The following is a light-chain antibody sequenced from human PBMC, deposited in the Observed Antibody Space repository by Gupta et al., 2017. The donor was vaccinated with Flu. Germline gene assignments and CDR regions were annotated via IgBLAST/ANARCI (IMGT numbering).Light chain of an antibody. Sequence: DIVLTPSPLSLPVTHGEPASIPCRSSQSLLHSNSYNYLDWYLQKPGQSPQLLIYLGSTRASGVPDRFSGSGSGTDFTLTISSVQAEDVGVYYCIQAIRTPRTFGQGTKVEIK. CDR2: LGS. CDR1: QSLLHSNSYNY. J-gene: IGKJ1*01. CDR3: IQAIRTPRT. V-gene: IGKV2-28*01.